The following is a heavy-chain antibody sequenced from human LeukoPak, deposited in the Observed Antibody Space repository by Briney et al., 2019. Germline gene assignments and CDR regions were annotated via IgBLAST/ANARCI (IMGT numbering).Heavy chain of an antibody. J-gene: IGHJ4*02. CDR1: GYTLAELS. Sequence: ASVKVSCKVSGYTLAELSMHWVRQAPGKGLEWMGGFDPEDGETIYAQKFQGRVTMTEDTSTDTAYMELSSLRSEDTAVYYCATLTYCSGGSCRDYWGQGTLVTVSS. CDR3: ATLTYCSGGSCRDY. CDR2: FDPEDGET. V-gene: IGHV1-24*01. D-gene: IGHD2-15*01.